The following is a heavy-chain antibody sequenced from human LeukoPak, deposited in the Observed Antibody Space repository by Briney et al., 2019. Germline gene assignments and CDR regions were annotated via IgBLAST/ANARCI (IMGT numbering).Heavy chain of an antibody. CDR2: ISSSSSYI. V-gene: IGHV3-21*01. D-gene: IGHD3-22*01. Sequence: GGSLRLSCAASGFTFSSYSMNWVRQAPGKGLEWVSSISSSSSYIYYADSVKGRFTISRDNAKNSLYLQMNSLRAEDTAVYYCAREGYDSSGYYYGPFDYWGQGTLVTVSS. J-gene: IGHJ4*02. CDR3: AREGYDSSGYYYGPFDY. CDR1: GFTFSSYS.